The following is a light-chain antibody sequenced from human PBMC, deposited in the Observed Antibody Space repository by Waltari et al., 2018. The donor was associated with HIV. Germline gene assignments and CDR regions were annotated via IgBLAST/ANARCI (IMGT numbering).Light chain of an antibody. V-gene: IGKV3-11*01. CDR2: DVS. CDR1: QSVSTS. Sequence: DIVFTQPPATLALSRGDRPPLSCRASQSVSTSLAWYQQKPGQAPTLLIYDVSNRATGIPARFSGSGSGTDFTLTISSLEPEDFAVYYCQQRSNWPLTFGGGTKVEIK. J-gene: IGKJ4*01. CDR3: QQRSNWPLT.